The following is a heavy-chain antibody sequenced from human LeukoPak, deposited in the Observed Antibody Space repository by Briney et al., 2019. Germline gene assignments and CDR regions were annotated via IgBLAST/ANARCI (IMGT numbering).Heavy chain of an antibody. J-gene: IGHJ3*02. V-gene: IGHV4-30-2*01. Sequence: SQTLSLTCTVSGGSISSGGYYWSWIRQPPGKGLEWIGYIYHSGSTYYNPSLKSRVTISVDTSKNQFSLKLSSVTAADTAVYYCARGSAGTDAFDIWGQGTMVTVSS. CDR3: ARGSAGTDAFDI. CDR1: GGSISSGGYY. CDR2: IYHSGST. D-gene: IGHD6-13*01.